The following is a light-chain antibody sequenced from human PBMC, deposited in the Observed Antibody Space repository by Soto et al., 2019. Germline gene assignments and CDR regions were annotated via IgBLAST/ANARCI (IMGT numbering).Light chain of an antibody. CDR1: QSLVHRDGNTY. J-gene: IGKJ2*01. V-gene: IGKV2-24*01. CDR3: MQATQFPYT. Sequence: EIVMTQTPLSSPVTLGQPASISCRSSQSLVHRDGNTYLSWYQQRPGHPPRLLIYQVSNRLSGVPDRFSGSGAGTDFALKISTVEAEDVGVYYCMQATQFPYTFGQGTKLEIK. CDR2: QVS.